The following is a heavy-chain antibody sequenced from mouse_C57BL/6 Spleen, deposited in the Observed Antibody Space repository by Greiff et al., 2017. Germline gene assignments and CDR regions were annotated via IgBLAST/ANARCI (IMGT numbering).Heavy chain of an antibody. CDR3: ARDRGLSSFDY. CDR2: ISDGGSYT. J-gene: IGHJ2*01. V-gene: IGHV5-4*01. Sequence: DVHLVESGGGLVKPGGSLKLSCAASGFTFSSYAMSWVRQTPEKRLEWVATISDGGSYTYYPDNVTGRFTISRDNAKNNLYLQMSHLKSEDTAMYYYARDRGLSSFDYWGQGTTLTVSS. D-gene: IGHD2-2*01. CDR1: GFTFSSYA.